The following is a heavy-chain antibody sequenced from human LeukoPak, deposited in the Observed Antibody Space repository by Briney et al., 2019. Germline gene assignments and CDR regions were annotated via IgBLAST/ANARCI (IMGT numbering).Heavy chain of an antibody. CDR3: VKDRWVDY. J-gene: IGHJ4*02. V-gene: IGHV3-64D*06. D-gene: IGHD4-23*01. CDR1: GFTISSYA. Sequence: GGSLRLSCSVSGFTISSYAMHWVRQAPGKGLEYVSSISSDGGSTFYADSVKGRFTISRDNSKNTLSLQMSSLRTEDTAVYYCVKDRWVDYWGQGTLVAVSS. CDR2: ISSDGGST.